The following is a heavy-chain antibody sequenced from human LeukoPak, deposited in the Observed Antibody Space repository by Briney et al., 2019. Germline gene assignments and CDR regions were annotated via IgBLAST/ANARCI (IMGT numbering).Heavy chain of an antibody. CDR2: ISTNGGST. CDR1: GFTFSSYA. Sequence: GGSLRLSCAASGFTFSSYAMHWVRQAPGKGLGYVSGISTNGGSTYYADSVKGRFTISRDNSKNTLFLQMGSLRAEDMAIYYCARGGGRNTTMVWAFDYWGQGTLVTVSS. J-gene: IGHJ4*02. V-gene: IGHV3-64*02. CDR3: ARGGGRNTTMVWAFDY. D-gene: IGHD5-18*01.